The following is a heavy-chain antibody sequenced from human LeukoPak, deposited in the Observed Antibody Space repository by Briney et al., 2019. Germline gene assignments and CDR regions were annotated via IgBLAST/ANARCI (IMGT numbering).Heavy chain of an antibody. J-gene: IGHJ5*02. D-gene: IGHD3-16*02. Sequence: GGSLRLSCAASGFTFSSYAMSWVRQAPGKGLEWVSAISCSGGSTYYADSVKGRFTISRDNSKNTLYLQMNSLRAEDTAVYYCAKDLKNRRSMITFGGVIVNPWGQGTLVTVSS. CDR2: ISCSGGST. CDR3: AKDLKNRRSMITFGGVIVNP. V-gene: IGHV3-23*01. CDR1: GFTFSSYA.